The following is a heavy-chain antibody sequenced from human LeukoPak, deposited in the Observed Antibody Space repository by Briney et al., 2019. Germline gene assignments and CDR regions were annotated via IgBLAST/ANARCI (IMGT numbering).Heavy chain of an antibody. V-gene: IGHV3-74*01. J-gene: IGHJ4*02. Sequence: GGSLRLSCAASGFTFSSYWMHWVRQAPGKGLVWVSRISHDGSSTNSADSVKGRFTISRDNSKNTLYLQMNSLRAEDTAVYYCAKDTYYGFRQASGYYFDYWGQGTLVTVSS. CDR1: GFTFSSYW. CDR3: AKDTYYGFRQASGYYFDY. D-gene: IGHD3-10*01. CDR2: ISHDGSST.